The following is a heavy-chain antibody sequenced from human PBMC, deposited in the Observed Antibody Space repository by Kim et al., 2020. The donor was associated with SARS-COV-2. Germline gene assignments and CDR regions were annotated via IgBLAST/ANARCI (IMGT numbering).Heavy chain of an antibody. CDR3: ARDRDSSSTPYYYGMDV. V-gene: IGHV1-46*01. CDR2: INPSGGST. Sequence: ASVKVSCKASGYTFTSYYMHWVRQAPGQGLEWMGIINPSGGSTSYAQKFQGRVTMTRDTSTSTVYMELSSLRSEDTAVYYCARDRDSSSTPYYYGMDVWGQGTTVTVSS. CDR1: GYTFTSYY. D-gene: IGHD6-6*01. J-gene: IGHJ6*02.